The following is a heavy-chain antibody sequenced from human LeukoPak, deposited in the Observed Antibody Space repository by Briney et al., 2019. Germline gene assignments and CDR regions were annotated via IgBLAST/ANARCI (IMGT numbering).Heavy chain of an antibody. CDR2: IKSKTDGGTT. CDR1: GFTFSNAW. D-gene: IGHD2-15*01. V-gene: IGHV3-15*01. CDR3: TTSNSSGGSCYVCYYYYGMDV. J-gene: IGHJ6*02. Sequence: GGSLRLSCAASGFTFSNAWMSWVRQAPGKGLEWVGRIKSKTDGGTTDYAAPVKGRFTISRDDSKNTLYLQMNSLKTEDTAVYYCTTSNSSGGSCYVCYYYYGMDVWGQGTTVTVSS.